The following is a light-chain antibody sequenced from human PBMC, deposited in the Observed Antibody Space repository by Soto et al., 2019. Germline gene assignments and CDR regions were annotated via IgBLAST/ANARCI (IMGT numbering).Light chain of an antibody. V-gene: IGLV2-8*01. J-gene: IGLJ2*01. CDR1: SSDVAGYNY. CDR3: SSYAGNNNVV. Sequence: QSALTQPPSASGSPGQSVTISCTGTSSDVAGYNYVSWYQQPQSKAPKLMIYEVSKRPSGVPDRFSGYNSGNTTSLTVSGLQAEDEADYYGSSYAGNNNVVFGGGTKVTVL. CDR2: EVS.